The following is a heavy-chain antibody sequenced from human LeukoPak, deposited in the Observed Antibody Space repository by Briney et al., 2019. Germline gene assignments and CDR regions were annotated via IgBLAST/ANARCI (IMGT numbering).Heavy chain of an antibody. D-gene: IGHD3-3*01. CDR2: NSGSGGST. V-gene: IGHV3-23*01. J-gene: IGHJ4*02. Sequence: GGSLRLSCAASGFTFSSYAMSWVRQAPGKGLEWVSANSGSGGSTYYADSVKGRFTISRDNSKNTLYLQMNSLRAEDTAVYYCAKDLEAKWPVAHYFDYWGQGTLVTVSS. CDR3: AKDLEAKWPVAHYFDY. CDR1: GFTFSSYA.